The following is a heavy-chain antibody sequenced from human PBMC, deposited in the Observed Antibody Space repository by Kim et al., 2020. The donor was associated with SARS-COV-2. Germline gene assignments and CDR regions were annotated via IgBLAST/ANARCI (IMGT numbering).Heavy chain of an antibody. V-gene: IGHV3-21*01. CDR3: ARDLVTGLLGASSHGFDV. J-gene: IGHJ3*01. Sequence: GGSLRLSCAASGFTFSSYTMNWVRQAPGKGLEWVSFISSRSTFIDYADSVKGRFTISRDNAKNSLYLQLNSLRAEDTAVYYCARDLVTGLLGASSHGFDVWGQGTVVAVSS. D-gene: IGHD1-26*01. CDR2: ISSRSTFI. CDR1: GFTFSSYT.